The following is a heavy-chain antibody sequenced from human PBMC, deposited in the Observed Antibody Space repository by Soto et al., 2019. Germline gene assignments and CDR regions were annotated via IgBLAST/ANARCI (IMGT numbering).Heavy chain of an antibody. CDR3: ARGRPDYDFWSGHYYGMDV. CDR1: GGTFSSYA. J-gene: IGHJ6*02. D-gene: IGHD3-3*01. CDR2: IIPIFGTA. V-gene: IGHV1-69*13. Sequence: ASVNVSCKASGGTFSSYAISWVRQAPGQGLEWMGGIIPIFGTANYAQKFQGRVTITADESTSTAYMELSSLRSEDTAVYYCARGRPDYDFWSGHYYGMDVWGQGTTVTVSS.